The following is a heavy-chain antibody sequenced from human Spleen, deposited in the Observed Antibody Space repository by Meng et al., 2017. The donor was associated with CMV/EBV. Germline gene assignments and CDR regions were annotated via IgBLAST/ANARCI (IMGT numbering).Heavy chain of an antibody. J-gene: IGHJ4*02. V-gene: IGHV4-61*01. D-gene: IGHD2-2*01. CDR3: AKVRRYCSSTSCQVGYFDY. Sequence: SETLSLTCTVSGGSVSSGSYYWSWIRQPPGKGLEWIGYIYYSGSTNYNPSLKSRVTISVDTSKNQFSLKLSSVTAADTAVYYCAKVRRYCSSTSCQVGYFDYWGQGTLVTVSS. CDR2: IYYSGST. CDR1: GGSVSSGSYY.